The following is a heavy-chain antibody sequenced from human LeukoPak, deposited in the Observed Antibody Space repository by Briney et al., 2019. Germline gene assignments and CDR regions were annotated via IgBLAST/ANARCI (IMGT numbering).Heavy chain of an antibody. CDR1: GFTFSDYY. J-gene: IGHJ4*02. Sequence: GGSLRLSCAASGFTFSDYYMSWFRQAPGKWLEWVSYISSSDSTIYYADSVKGRFTISRDNTKNSLYLQLNSLRAEDTAVYYCARHLVDTAMAFDYWGQGTLVTVSS. V-gene: IGHV3-11*01. CDR2: ISSSDSTI. D-gene: IGHD5-18*01. CDR3: ARHLVDTAMAFDY.